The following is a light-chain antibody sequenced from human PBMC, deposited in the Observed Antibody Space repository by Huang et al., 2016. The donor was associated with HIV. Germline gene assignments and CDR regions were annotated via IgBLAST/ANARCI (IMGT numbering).Light chain of an antibody. CDR2: GSS. Sequence: EIVMTQSPATLSVSPGERVTLSCRANRSVSTNLAWYQQRPVQAPRLLLYGSSTRAPGIPARFSGSGSGTDFSLTISSLQSEDFALYYCHQYNNWLLSFGGGTRVDI. J-gene: IGKJ4*01. V-gene: IGKV3-15*01. CDR1: RSVSTN. CDR3: HQYNNWLLS.